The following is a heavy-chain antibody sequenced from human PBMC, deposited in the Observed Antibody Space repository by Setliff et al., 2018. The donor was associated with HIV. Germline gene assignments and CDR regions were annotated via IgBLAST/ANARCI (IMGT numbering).Heavy chain of an antibody. CDR3: AREEDGSGYSPTHFDS. V-gene: IGHV3-33*08. J-gene: IGHJ4*02. D-gene: IGHD3-22*01. CDR2: IWYDGSNE. Sequence: GGSLRLSCTPSGFTFSSYGMSWVRQGPGKGLEWVAVIWYDGSNEDYADSVKSRFTISRANSKNTLYLQMNSLRAEDKDVYYCAREEDGSGYSPTHFDSWGQGTLVTVSS. CDR1: GFTFSSYG.